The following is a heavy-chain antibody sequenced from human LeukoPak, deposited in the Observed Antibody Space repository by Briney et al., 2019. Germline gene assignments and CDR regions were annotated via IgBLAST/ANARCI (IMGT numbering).Heavy chain of an antibody. CDR1: GFTFSSYA. Sequence: GGSLRLSCAASGFTFSSYAMHWVRQAPGKGLEWVAVISYDGSNKYYADSVKGRFTISRDNSKSTLYLQMNSLRAEDTAVYYCASTGPKNYFDYWGQGTLVTVSS. V-gene: IGHV3-30*04. CDR2: ISYDGSNK. CDR3: ASTGPKNYFDY. D-gene: IGHD1-14*01. J-gene: IGHJ4*02.